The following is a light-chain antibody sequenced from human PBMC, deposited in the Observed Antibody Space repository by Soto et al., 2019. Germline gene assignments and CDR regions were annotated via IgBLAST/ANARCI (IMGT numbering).Light chain of an antibody. CDR3: QQYGSSPET. Sequence: EIVLTQSPGTLSLSPGERATLSCRASQSVASNYLAWYQQKPGQAPRLLFYGASSRATGIPDRFSGSGSGTDFTLTISRLEPEDFAVYYCQQYGSSPETFGQGTKVDIK. CDR2: GAS. CDR1: QSVASNY. V-gene: IGKV3-20*01. J-gene: IGKJ1*01.